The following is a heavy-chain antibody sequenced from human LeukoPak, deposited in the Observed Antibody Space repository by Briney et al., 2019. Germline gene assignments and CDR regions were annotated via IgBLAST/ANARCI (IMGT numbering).Heavy chain of an antibody. D-gene: IGHD5-18*01. CDR1: GFTFSSYE. V-gene: IGHV3-48*03. Sequence: PGGSLRLSCAASGFTFSSYEMNWVRQAPGKGLEWVSYISSSGSTIYYADSVKGRFTISRDNAKNSLYLQMNSLRAEDTAVYYCARVTGGWIQLWCDYWSQGTLVTVSP. CDR2: ISSSGSTI. J-gene: IGHJ4*02. CDR3: ARVTGGWIQLWCDY.